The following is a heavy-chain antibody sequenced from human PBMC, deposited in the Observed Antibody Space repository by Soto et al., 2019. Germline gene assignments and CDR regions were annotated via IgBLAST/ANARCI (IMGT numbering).Heavy chain of an antibody. V-gene: IGHV3-11*04. D-gene: IGHD3-3*01. CDR1: GFTFSDYS. CDR2: ISSSGTTI. Sequence: PGGSLRLSCAASGFTFSDYSMSWIRQAPGKGLEWVSYISSSGTTIYYADSVKGRFTISRDNAKNSLYLQMNSLRAEDTAVYYCARVGRFLEWLFGYWGQGTLVTVSS. J-gene: IGHJ4*02. CDR3: ARVGRFLEWLFGY.